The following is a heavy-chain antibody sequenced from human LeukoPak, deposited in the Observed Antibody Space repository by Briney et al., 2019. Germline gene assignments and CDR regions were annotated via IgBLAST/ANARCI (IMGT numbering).Heavy chain of an antibody. V-gene: IGHV3-53*01. D-gene: IGHD6-13*01. CDR1: GFTANVDY. J-gene: IGHJ4*02. CDR2: IYSSGAT. CDR3: ATWISSTWSFEY. Sequence: GGSLRLSCAASGFTANVDYMRWVRHAPEKGVEWGSVIYSSGATYYTDSVRGRFTISRDNSKNTLYLQMYNLRADDTAVFFCATWISSTWSFEYWGQGTLVTVSS.